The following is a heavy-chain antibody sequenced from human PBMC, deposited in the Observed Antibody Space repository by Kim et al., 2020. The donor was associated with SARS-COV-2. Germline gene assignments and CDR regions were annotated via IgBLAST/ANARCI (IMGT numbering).Heavy chain of an antibody. CDR2: IWYDGSNK. CDR3: ARDPGTPLYYYYMDV. V-gene: IGHV3-33*01. D-gene: IGHD1-1*01. CDR1: GFTFSSYG. J-gene: IGHJ6*03. Sequence: GGSLRLSCAASGFTFSSYGMHWVRQAPGKGLEWVAVIWYDGSNKYYADSVKGRFTISRDNSKNTLYLQMNSLRAADTAVYYCARDPGTPLYYYYMDVWGKGTTLTASS.